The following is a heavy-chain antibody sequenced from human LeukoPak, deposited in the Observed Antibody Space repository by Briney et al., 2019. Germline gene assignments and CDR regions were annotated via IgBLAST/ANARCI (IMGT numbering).Heavy chain of an antibody. V-gene: IGHV3-7*01. D-gene: IGHD5-12*01. CDR2: IKQDGSEK. Sequence: GGSLRLSCAASGFTFNIHWMTWVRQAPGKGLEWVANIKQDGSEKYYVDSVKGRFTISRDNAKNSLYLLMNSLRAEDTAVYYCARVLIGYVGAFDIWGQGTMVTVSS. CDR3: ARVLIGYVGAFDI. CDR1: GFTFNIHW. J-gene: IGHJ3*02.